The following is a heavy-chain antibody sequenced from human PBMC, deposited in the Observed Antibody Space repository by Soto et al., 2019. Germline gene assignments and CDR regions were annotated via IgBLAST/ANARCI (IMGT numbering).Heavy chain of an antibody. J-gene: IGHJ4*02. V-gene: IGHV3-30-3*01. Sequence: QVQLVESGGGVVQPGRSLRLSCAASGFTFSSYATHWVRQAPGKGLEWVAVISYDGSNKYYADSVKGRFTISRDNSKNSLYLQMNSLRDEDTAVYYCARAYGDRTSYYFDYWGQGTLVTVSS. D-gene: IGHD4-17*01. CDR2: ISYDGSNK. CDR1: GFTFSSYA. CDR3: ARAYGDRTSYYFDY.